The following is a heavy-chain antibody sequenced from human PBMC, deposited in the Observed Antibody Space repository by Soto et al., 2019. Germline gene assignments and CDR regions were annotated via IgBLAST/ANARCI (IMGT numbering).Heavy chain of an antibody. J-gene: IGHJ5*02. Sequence: GGSLRLYCAASGFTFSSYAMSWVRQAPGKGLEWVSAISGSGGSTYYADSVKGRFTISRDNSKNTLYLQMNSLRAEDTAVYYCAKDPGDCSSTSCYFDWFDPWGQGTLVTVSS. CDR3: AKDPGDCSSTSCYFDWFDP. CDR1: GFTFSSYA. D-gene: IGHD2-2*01. V-gene: IGHV3-23*01. CDR2: ISGSGGST.